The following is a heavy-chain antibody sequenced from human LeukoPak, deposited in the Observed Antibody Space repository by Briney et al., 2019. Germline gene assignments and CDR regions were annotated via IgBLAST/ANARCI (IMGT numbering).Heavy chain of an antibody. J-gene: IGHJ1*01. CDR1: GGTFSSYA. CDR2: IIPIFGTA. V-gene: IGHV1-69*13. D-gene: IGHD1-26*01. Sequence: ASVKVSCKASGGTFSSYATSWVRQAPGQGLEWMGGIIPIFGTANYAQKFQGRVTITADESTSTAIMELSSLRSEDTAVYYCARDLEGATMAPYFQHWGQGTLVTVSS. CDR3: ARDLEGATMAPYFQH.